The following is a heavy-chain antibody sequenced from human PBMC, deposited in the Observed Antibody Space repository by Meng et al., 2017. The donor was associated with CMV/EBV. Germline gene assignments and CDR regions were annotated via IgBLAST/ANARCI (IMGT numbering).Heavy chain of an antibody. CDR2: INHSGST. J-gene: IGHJ4*02. CDR3: ARGSDGYSSGWYRY. V-gene: IGHV4-34*01. Sequence: GSLRLSCAVYGGSFSGYYWSWIRQPPGKGLEWIGEINHSGSTNYNPSHKSRVTISVDTSKNQFSLKLSSVTAADTAVYYCARGSDGYSSGWYRYWGQGTLVTVSS. D-gene: IGHD6-19*01. CDR1: GGSFSGYY.